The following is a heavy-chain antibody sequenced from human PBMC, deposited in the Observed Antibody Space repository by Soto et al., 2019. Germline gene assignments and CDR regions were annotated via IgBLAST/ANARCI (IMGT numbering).Heavy chain of an antibody. V-gene: IGHV3-64D*06. D-gene: IGHD3-9*01. Sequence: GGSLRLSCSASGFTFSSYAMHWVRQAPGKGLEYVSAISSNGGSTYYADSVKGRFTISRDNSKNTLYLQMSSLRAEDTAVYYCVKDMARGSDDILTGYYRFDYWGQGTLVTVSS. J-gene: IGHJ4*02. CDR3: VKDMARGSDDILTGYYRFDY. CDR2: ISSNGGST. CDR1: GFTFSSYA.